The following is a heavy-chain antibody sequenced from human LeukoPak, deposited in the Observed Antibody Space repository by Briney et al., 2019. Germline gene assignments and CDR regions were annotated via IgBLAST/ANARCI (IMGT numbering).Heavy chain of an antibody. CDR2: IYYSGST. CDR3: ATQAVAGSFIDY. Sequence: SETLSLTCTVSGGSISSNYWSWIRQPPGKGLEWIGYIYYSGSTNYNPSLKSRVTISVDTSKNQFSLKLSSVTAADTAVYYCATQAVAGSFIDYWGRGTLVTVSS. V-gene: IGHV4-59*12. D-gene: IGHD6-19*01. J-gene: IGHJ4*02. CDR1: GGSISSNY.